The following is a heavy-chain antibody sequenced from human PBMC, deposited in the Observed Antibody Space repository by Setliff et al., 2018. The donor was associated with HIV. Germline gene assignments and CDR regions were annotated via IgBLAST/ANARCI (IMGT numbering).Heavy chain of an antibody. CDR2: ISPESVTI. V-gene: IGHV3-48*01. Sequence: PGESLRLSCAASGFTFSHHSMNWVRKAPGKGLEWVAYISPESVTIKYADSVKGRFTVSRDNGEKSVYLQMNSLRGDDTAVYYCARSSLLSGYLYHYYYMDVWGKGTAVTVSS. J-gene: IGHJ6*03. CDR1: GFTFSHHS. CDR3: ARSSLLSGYLYHYYYMDV. D-gene: IGHD3-22*01.